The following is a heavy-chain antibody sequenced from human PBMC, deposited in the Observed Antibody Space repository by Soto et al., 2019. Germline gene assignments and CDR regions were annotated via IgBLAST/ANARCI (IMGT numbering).Heavy chain of an antibody. CDR3: ARDGSSGWHYDY. CDR2: IRSKANSYTT. D-gene: IGHD6-19*01. V-gene: IGHV3-73*01. J-gene: IGHJ4*02. CDR1: GFTFSDAT. Sequence: PGGSLRLSCATSGFTFSDATIHWVRRASGKGLEWVGRIRSKANSYTTEYAASVKGRFTISRDNSKNTLYLQMNSLRAEDTAVYYCARDGSSGWHYDYWGQGTLVTVSS.